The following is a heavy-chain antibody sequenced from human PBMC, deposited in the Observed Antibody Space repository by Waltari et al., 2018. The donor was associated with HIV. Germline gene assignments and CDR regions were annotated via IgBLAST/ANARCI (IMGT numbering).Heavy chain of an antibody. D-gene: IGHD3-9*01. CDR3: ARASHYIEFSTFDGDYYFDL. Sequence: VQLVESGGGSIKTGGSLRLSCAGPGFSARTPWMAWVRPGPGKGLVWVARINSDGSTRNYADAVKGRFVISRDNSRNTVYLQLNSVKVEDTAVYFCARASHYIEFSTFDGDYYFDLWGRGTRVAVSS. J-gene: IGHJ4*02. CDR1: GFSARTPW. V-gene: IGHV3-74*01. CDR2: INSDGSTR.